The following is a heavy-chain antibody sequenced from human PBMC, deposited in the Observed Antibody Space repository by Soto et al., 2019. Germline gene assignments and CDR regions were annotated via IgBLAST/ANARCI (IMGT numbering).Heavy chain of an antibody. CDR3: SKCCSSGWYEDY. D-gene: IGHD6-13*01. J-gene: IGHJ4*02. Sequence: YAMSVCRQAPGKGLEWVSAISGSGGSTYYADSVKGRFTISRDNSKNTLYLQMNSLRAEDTAVYYCSKCCSSGWYEDYWLKGPLVNV. CDR2: ISGSGGST. CDR1: YA. V-gene: IGHV3-23*01.